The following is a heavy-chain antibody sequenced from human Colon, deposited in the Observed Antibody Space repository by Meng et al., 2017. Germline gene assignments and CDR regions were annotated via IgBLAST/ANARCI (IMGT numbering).Heavy chain of an antibody. D-gene: IGHD4-11*01. Sequence: VQLVLNGGGLVKPGGSLSLSCAASGFTFSKACMSWVRPSPGKGLEWVGRINSNTEGGTADYAAPVKGRFAISRDDSKNTFYLQMNSLETEDTAVYYCVTDAFMSGPQLLRGQGTLVTVSS. V-gene: IGHV3-15*01. CDR3: VTDAFMSGPQLL. J-gene: IGHJ4*02. CDR1: GFTFSKAC. CDR2: INSNTEGGTA.